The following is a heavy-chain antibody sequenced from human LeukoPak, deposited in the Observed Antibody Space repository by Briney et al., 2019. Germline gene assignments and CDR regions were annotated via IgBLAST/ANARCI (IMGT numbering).Heavy chain of an antibody. CDR1: GYTLTSYG. J-gene: IGHJ4*02. D-gene: IGHD2-2*01. CDR2: ISAYNGNT. Sequence: ASVKVSCKASGYTLTSYGISWVRQAPGQGLEWMGWISAYNGNTNYAQKLQGRVTMTTDTSTSTAYMELRSLRSDDTAVYYCARGYCSSTSCFGFDYWGQGTLVTVSS. V-gene: IGHV1-18*01. CDR3: ARGYCSSTSCFGFDY.